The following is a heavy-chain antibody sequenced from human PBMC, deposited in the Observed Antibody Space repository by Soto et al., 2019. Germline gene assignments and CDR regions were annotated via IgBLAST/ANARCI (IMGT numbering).Heavy chain of an antibody. J-gene: IGHJ4*02. V-gene: IGHV3-15*01. CDR2: IKNRADGGTA. D-gene: IGHD4-17*01. CDR1: GITFINAW. CDR3: TTDPCDYEDF. Sequence: EVQLVESGGDLVKPGGCLRLSCVASGITFINAWMSWVRQVPGKGLEWVGRIKNRADGGTADYAAPVRGRFTISRDDSRNTLFLQMNSLEPEDTAVYYCTTDPCDYEDFWGQGTLVTVSS.